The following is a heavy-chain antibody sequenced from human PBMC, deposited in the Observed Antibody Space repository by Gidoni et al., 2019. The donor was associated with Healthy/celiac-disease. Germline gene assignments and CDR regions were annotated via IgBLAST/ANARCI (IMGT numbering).Heavy chain of an antibody. D-gene: IGHD5-18*01. CDR3: ARSVDTAMMNFDY. CDR1: GFTVSSTY. J-gene: IGHJ4*02. Sequence: EVQLVESGGGLVQPGGSLILSCAASGFTVSSTYMSWVRQAPGKGLEGVAVIYSGGSTYYADSVKGRFTISRDNSKNTLYLQMNSLRDEETAVYYCARSVDTAMMNFDYWGQGTLVTVSS. V-gene: IGHV3-66*01. CDR2: IYSGGST.